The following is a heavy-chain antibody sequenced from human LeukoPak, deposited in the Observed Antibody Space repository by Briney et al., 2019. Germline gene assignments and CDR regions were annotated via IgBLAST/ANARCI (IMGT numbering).Heavy chain of an antibody. CDR3: ARHVVAFHYETSGYPQRGFYFDY. D-gene: IGHD3-22*01. J-gene: IGHJ4*02. CDR1: GGSINSYY. V-gene: IGHV4-59*08. Sequence: PSEALSLTCTVSGGSINSYYWSWIRQPPGKGLEWIGYIYYSGSTNSNHSLTSRVTISVDTSENQFSLKLSSVTAADAALYFCARHVVAFHYETSGYPQRGFYFDYWGQGTLVTVSS. CDR2: IYYSGST.